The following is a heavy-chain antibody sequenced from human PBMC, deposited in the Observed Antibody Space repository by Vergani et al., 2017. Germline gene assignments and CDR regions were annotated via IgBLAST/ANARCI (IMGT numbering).Heavy chain of an antibody. J-gene: IGHJ6*02. V-gene: IGHV1-2*02. CDR2: INPNSGCT. Sequence: QVQLVQSGAEVKKPGASVKVSCKASGYTFTGHYMHWVRQTPGQGLEWMGWINPNSGCTNYAQKFQGRVTMTRDTSISTAYMELSRLRSDDTAVYYCARKPLVYGDYRDYYSYGMDVWGQGTTVTVSS. D-gene: IGHD4-17*01. CDR1: GYTFTGHY. CDR3: ARKPLVYGDYRDYYSYGMDV.